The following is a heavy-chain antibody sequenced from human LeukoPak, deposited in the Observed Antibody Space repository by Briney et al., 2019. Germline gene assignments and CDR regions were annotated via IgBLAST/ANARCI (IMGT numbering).Heavy chain of an antibody. CDR2: IYCDESDL. D-gene: IGHD1-1*01. CDR1: GYRFTNYW. J-gene: IGHJ4*02. V-gene: IGHV5-51*01. CDR3: ARGTTFDY. Sequence: GESLKISCKGSGYRFTNYWIAWVRQMPGKGLEWMGIIYCDESDLRYSPSFQGQVTISVDKSINTAYLQWSSLKASDTAMYYCARGTTFDYWGQGTLVTVSS.